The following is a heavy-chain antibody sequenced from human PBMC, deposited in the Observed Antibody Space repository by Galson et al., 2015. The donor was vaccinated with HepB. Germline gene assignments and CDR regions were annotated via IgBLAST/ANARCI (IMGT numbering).Heavy chain of an antibody. D-gene: IGHD3-16*02. Sequence: SVKVSCKASGYTFTSYYMHWVRQAPGQGLEWMGIINPSGGSTSYAQKFQGRVTMTRDTSTSTVYMELSSLRSEDTAVYYCARGEMITFGGVIVDYWGQGTLVTVSS. V-gene: IGHV1-46*03. CDR2: INPSGGST. CDR1: GYTFTSYY. CDR3: ARGEMITFGGVIVDY. J-gene: IGHJ4*02.